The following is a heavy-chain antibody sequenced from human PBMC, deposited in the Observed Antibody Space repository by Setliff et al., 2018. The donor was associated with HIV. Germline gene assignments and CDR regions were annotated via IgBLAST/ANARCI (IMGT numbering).Heavy chain of an antibody. V-gene: IGHV4-34*01. CDR2: IHHTGST. CDR3: ARGVAAAGL. Sequence: SETLSLTCAVYGVSFSDYYWTWIRQPPGRGLEWIGEIHHTGSTNYNPSLKSRGTISVDTSKKHFSLKLSSVTAADTAVYYCARGVAAAGLWGQGTLVTVSS. J-gene: IGHJ4*02. D-gene: IGHD6-13*01. CDR1: GVSFSDYY.